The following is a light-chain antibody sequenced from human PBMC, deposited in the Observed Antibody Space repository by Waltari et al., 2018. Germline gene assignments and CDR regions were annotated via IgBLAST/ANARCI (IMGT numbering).Light chain of an antibody. V-gene: IGKV3D-15*01. CDR1: QRVSRN. J-gene: IGKJ2*01. Sequence: EIVLTQSPATLSVSPGDRVTLSCGASQRVSRNLAWYQQRPGQAPRFLIYAASSRATGIPARFRGSGSGTEFILTISSLQSEDFAVYYCQQYNKRPYTFGQGTKVEIK. CDR3: QQYNKRPYT. CDR2: AAS.